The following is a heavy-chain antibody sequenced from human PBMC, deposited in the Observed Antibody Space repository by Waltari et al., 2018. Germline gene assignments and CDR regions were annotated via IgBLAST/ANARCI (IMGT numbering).Heavy chain of an antibody. CDR1: ELPFSSYA. CDR3: ARDYCDRTNCHGMDV. J-gene: IGHJ6*02. V-gene: IGHV3-30*04. CDR2: ISYNARNI. Sequence: QVQLVESGGGVVQPGRSLRPSGAASELPFSSYAMHWVRQAPGKGLEWVAVISYNARNIYYVDSVKGRFTISRDNSKKTLFLQMNSLRAEDTAIYYCARDYCDRTNCHGMDVWGQGTAVTVSS. D-gene: IGHD3-22*01.